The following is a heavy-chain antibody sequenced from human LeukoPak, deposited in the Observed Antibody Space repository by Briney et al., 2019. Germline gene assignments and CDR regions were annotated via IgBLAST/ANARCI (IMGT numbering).Heavy chain of an antibody. CDR1: GGSIESYY. Sequence: ASETLSLTCSVSGGSIESYYWSWIRQPPGKGLEFIGYIAASGTTKHNPSLKSRVTLSIDTSKNQFSLKLSSVTAADTAVYYCARVSLVRGAPDYYFDYWGQGTLVTVSS. V-gene: IGHV4-4*08. J-gene: IGHJ4*02. CDR3: ARVSLVRGAPDYYFDY. CDR2: IAASGTT. D-gene: IGHD3-10*01.